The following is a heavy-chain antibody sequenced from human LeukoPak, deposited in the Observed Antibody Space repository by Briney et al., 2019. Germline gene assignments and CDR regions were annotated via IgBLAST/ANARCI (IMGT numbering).Heavy chain of an antibody. CDR2: IYYSGST. D-gene: IGHD2-2*01. V-gene: IGHV4-61*10. J-gene: IGHJ5*02. Sequence: PSQTLSLTCTVSGGSISSGSYYWSWIRQPAGKGLEWIGYIYYSGSTNYNPSLKSRVTISVDTSKNQFSLKLSSVTAADTAVYYCARGPPASCSSTSCYVFDPWGQGTLVTVSS. CDR3: ARGPPASCSSTSCYVFDP. CDR1: GGSISSGSYY.